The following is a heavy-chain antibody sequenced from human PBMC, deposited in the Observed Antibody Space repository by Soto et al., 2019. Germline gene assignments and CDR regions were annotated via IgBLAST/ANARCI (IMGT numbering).Heavy chain of an antibody. Sequence: ASVKVSCKASGYTFTGYYMHWVRQAPGQGLEWMGWINPNSGGTNYAQKFQGRVTMTRDTSISTAYMELSRLRSDDTTVYYCARVVIAVGDQDYWGQGTLVTVSS. D-gene: IGHD6-19*01. CDR2: INPNSGGT. J-gene: IGHJ4*02. V-gene: IGHV1-2*02. CDR3: ARVVIAVGDQDY. CDR1: GYTFTGYY.